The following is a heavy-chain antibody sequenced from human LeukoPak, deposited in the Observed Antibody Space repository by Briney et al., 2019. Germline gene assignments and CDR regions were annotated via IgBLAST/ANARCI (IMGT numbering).Heavy chain of an antibody. CDR1: GGSFSGYY. J-gene: IGHJ1*01. CDR2: INHSGST. CDR3: ARGSSWFQYFQH. Sequence: TSETLSLTCGVYGGSFSGYYWSWIRQPPGKGLEWIGEINHSGSTNYNPSLKSRVTVSVDTSKNQFSLKLSSLTAADTAVYYCARGSSWFQYFQHWGQGTLVTVSS. D-gene: IGHD6-13*01. V-gene: IGHV4-34*01.